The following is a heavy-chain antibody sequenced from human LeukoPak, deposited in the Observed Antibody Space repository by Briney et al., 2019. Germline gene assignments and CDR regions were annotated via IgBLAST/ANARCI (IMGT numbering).Heavy chain of an antibody. V-gene: IGHV3-23*01. J-gene: IGHJ4*02. Sequence: GGSLRLSCAASGFTFSSYAMSWVRQAPGKGLEWVSAISGSGGSTYYADSVKGRFTISRDNSKNTLYLQMNSLRAEDTAVYYCAKDRGYYDILTGYPSHPFDYWGLGTLVTVSS. CDR3: AKDRGYYDILTGYPSHPFDY. D-gene: IGHD3-9*01. CDR1: GFTFSSYA. CDR2: ISGSGGST.